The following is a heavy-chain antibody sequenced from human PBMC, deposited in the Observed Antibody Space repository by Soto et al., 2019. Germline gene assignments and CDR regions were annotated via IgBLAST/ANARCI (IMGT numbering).Heavy chain of an antibody. CDR1: GYSFTSYW. CDR3: ARPYSSSWYEIYYYGTDV. V-gene: IGHV5-10-1*01. CDR2: IDPSDSYT. J-gene: IGHJ6*02. Sequence: GESLKISCKGSGYSFTSYWISWVRQMPGKGLEWMGRIDPSDSYTNYSPSFQGHVTISADKSISTAYLQWSSLKASDTAMYYCARPYSSSWYEIYYYGTDVWGQGTTVTVSS. D-gene: IGHD6-13*01.